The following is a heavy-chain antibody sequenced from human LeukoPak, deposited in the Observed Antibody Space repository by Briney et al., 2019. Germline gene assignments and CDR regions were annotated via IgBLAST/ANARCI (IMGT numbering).Heavy chain of an antibody. CDR1: GFTFSNYA. CDR2: ISGDADST. D-gene: IGHD6-6*01. Sequence: GGSLRLSCAASGFTFSNYAMSWVRQAPGRGLEWVSAISGDADSTYYADSVKGRFTISRDNSKNTLYLQVNSLRADDTAVYYCARSSYSSSSSVWGQGTMVTVSS. V-gene: IGHV3-23*01. J-gene: IGHJ3*01. CDR3: ARSSYSSSSSV.